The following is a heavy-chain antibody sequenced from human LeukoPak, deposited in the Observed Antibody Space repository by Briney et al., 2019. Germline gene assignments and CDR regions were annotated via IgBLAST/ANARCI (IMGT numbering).Heavy chain of an antibody. J-gene: IGHJ4*02. CDR1: GFTFSSYG. CDR2: IRGGGGST. V-gene: IGHV3-23*01. D-gene: IGHD1/OR15-1a*01. Sequence: GGSLRLPCAASGFTFSSYGMSWVRQAPGKGLEWVSLIRGGGGSTYYADSVKGRFTISRDNSKNTLYLQMNSLRAEDTAVYYCARDGTEGFDYWGQGTLVTVSS. CDR3: ARDGTEGFDY.